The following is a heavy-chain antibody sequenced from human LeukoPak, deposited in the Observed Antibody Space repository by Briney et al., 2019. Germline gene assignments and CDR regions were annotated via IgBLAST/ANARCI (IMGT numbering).Heavy chain of an antibody. Sequence: GGSLRLSCAASGFTFSSYAMSWVRQAPGKGLEWVSAISGSGSSTYYADSVKGRFTISRDNSKNTLYLQMNSLRAEDTAVYYCAKVAYDFWSGYYGAFDIWGQGTMVTVSS. V-gene: IGHV3-23*01. J-gene: IGHJ3*02. CDR1: GFTFSSYA. D-gene: IGHD3-3*01. CDR3: AKVAYDFWSGYYGAFDI. CDR2: ISGSGSST.